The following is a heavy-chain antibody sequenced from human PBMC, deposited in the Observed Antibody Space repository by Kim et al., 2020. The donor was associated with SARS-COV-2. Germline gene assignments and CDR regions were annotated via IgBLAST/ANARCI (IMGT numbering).Heavy chain of an antibody. CDR1: GFTFSSYS. V-gene: IGHV3-21*01. J-gene: IGHJ3*02. CDR2: ISTSSSYI. Sequence: GGSLRLSCAASGFTFSSYSMNWVRQAPGKGLEWVSSISTSSSYIYYADSLKGRFTISRDNAKNSLFLQMNSLRAEDTAVYYCARGDSCIDIWGQGTMVTVSS. CDR3: ARGDSCIDI. D-gene: IGHD2-21*02.